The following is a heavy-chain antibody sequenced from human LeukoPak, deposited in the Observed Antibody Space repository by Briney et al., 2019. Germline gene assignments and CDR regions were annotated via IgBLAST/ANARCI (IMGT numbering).Heavy chain of an antibody. CDR1: GGSINSGNHY. V-gene: IGHV3-11*04. Sequence: LSLTCTVSGGSINSGNHYWGWIRQAPGKGLEWVSYIGSGRSTIYYADSVKGRFTISRDNAKNSLYLQMNSLRAEDTAVYYCARDHHRRLYDSQARDTCDIWGQGTMVTVSS. CDR3: ARDHHRRLYDSQARDTCDI. CDR2: IGSGRSTI. J-gene: IGHJ3*02. D-gene: IGHD3-22*01.